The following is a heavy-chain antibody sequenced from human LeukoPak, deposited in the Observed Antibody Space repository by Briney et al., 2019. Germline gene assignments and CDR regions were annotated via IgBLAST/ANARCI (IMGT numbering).Heavy chain of an antibody. D-gene: IGHD3-10*01. CDR1: GGSISSYY. Sequence: SETLSLTCTVSGGSISSYYWSWIRQPPGKGLEWIGYIYYSGSTNYNPSLKSRVTVSVDTSKNQFSLKLSSVTAADTAVYYCARSPTLYFGADYWGQGTLVTVSS. CDR3: ARSPTLYFGADY. V-gene: IGHV4-59*01. J-gene: IGHJ4*02. CDR2: IYYSGST.